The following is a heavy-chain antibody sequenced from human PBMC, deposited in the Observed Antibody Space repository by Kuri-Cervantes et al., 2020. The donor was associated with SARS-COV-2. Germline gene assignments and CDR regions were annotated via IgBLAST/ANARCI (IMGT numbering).Heavy chain of an antibody. D-gene: IGHD3-3*01. V-gene: IGHV3-53*01. J-gene: IGHJ4*02. CDR2: IYSGGST. Sequence: GGSLRLSCAASGFTVSSNYMSWVRQAPGKGLEWVSVIYSGGSTYYADSVKGRFTISRDNAKNSLYLQMNSLKTEDTAVYYCTTRPLITIFGVVTVGGDYFDYWGQGTLVTVSS. CDR3: TTRPLITIFGVVTVGGDYFDY. CDR1: GFTVSSNY.